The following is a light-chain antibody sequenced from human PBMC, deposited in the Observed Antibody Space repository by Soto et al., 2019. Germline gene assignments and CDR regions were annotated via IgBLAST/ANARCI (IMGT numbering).Light chain of an antibody. V-gene: IGLV2-8*01. J-gene: IGLJ2*01. CDR1: SSDVGAYNY. CDR2: EVN. CDR3: SSYAGSNNLI. Sequence: QSALTQPPSASGSPGQSVTISCTGTSSDVGAYNYVSWYHQHPGKAPKLMIYEVNKRPSGVPDRFSGSKSGNTASLTVSGLQAEDEADYYCSSYAGSNNLIFGGGTKVTVL.